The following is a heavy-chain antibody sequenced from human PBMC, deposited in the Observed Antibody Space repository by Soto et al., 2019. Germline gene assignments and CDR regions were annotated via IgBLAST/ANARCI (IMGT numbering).Heavy chain of an antibody. J-gene: IGHJ5*02. Sequence: KPSETLSLTCAVYGGSFSGYYWSWIRQPPGKGLEWIGEINHSGSTNYNPSLKSRVIISVDTSKNQFSLKLSSVTAADTAVYYCARGVGAYVYNWFDPWGQGTLVTVSS. CDR1: GGSFSGYY. V-gene: IGHV4-34*01. D-gene: IGHD3-16*01. CDR2: INHSGST. CDR3: ARGVGAYVYNWFDP.